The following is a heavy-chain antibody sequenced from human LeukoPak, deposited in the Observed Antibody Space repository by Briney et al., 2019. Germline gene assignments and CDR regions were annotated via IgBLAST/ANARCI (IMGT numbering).Heavy chain of an antibody. CDR1: GFTFSSYS. Sequence: GGSLRLSCAASGFTFSSYSMNWVRQAPGKGLEWVSSISSSSSYIYYADSVKGRFTISRDNAKNSLYLQMNSLRAEGTAVYYCARDQPGLLWFGEQHRPQGGNYWGQGTLVTVSS. D-gene: IGHD3-10*01. CDR3: ARDQPGLLWFGEQHRPQGGNY. V-gene: IGHV3-21*01. J-gene: IGHJ4*02. CDR2: ISSSSSYI.